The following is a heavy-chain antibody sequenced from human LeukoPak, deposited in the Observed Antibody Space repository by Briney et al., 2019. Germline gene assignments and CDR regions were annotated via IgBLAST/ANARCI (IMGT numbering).Heavy chain of an antibody. V-gene: IGHV3-7*01. CDR1: GFSFTYSW. CDR2: IKQDGSEK. CDR3: ARDYYRSLDY. J-gene: IGHJ4*02. Sequence: GGSLRLSSAASGFSFTYSWMAWVRQTPEKGLEWVANIKQDGSEKYYLDSVKGRFTISRDNAKNSLYLQMNSLRVEDTAVYYCARDYYRSLDYWGQGTLATVSS. D-gene: IGHD3-22*01.